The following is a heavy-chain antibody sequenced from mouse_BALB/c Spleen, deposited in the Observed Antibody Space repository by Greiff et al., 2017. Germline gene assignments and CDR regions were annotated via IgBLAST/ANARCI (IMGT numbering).Heavy chain of an antibody. V-gene: IGHV2-9*02. CDR3: ARARDYDGYWFAY. CDR1: GFSLTSYG. Sequence: VQLKESGPGLVAPSQSLSITCTVSGFSLTSYGVHWVRQPPGKGLEWLGVIWAGGSTNYNSALMSRLSISKDNSKSQVFLKMNSLQTDDTARYYCARARDYDGYWFAYWGQGTLVTVSA. D-gene: IGHD2-3*01. CDR2: IWAGGST. J-gene: IGHJ3*01.